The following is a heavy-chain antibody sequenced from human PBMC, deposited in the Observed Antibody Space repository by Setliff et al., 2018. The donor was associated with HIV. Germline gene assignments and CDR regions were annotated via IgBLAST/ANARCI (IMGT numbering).Heavy chain of an antibody. CDR1: GYMFIAYG. Sequence: ASVKVSCKTSGYMFIAYGMSWVRRAPGQGLEWMGWIGPYNGRTEYAQEFQGRVSLTIDTSASTAYMELNSLRSHDTAVYYCARAEYYEYVWGSYPDSWSDPWGQGTLVTVSS. J-gene: IGHJ5*02. D-gene: IGHD3-16*02. V-gene: IGHV1-18*01. CDR3: ARAEYYEYVWGSYPDSWSDP. CDR2: IGPYNGRT.